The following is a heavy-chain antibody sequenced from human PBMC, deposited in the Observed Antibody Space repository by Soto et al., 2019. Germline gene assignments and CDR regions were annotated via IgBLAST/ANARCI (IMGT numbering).Heavy chain of an antibody. D-gene: IGHD1-26*01. J-gene: IGHJ4*02. V-gene: IGHV4-4*02. CDR3: AHRPIVGAAI. CDR1: GGSISNSNW. CDR2: IFHSGST. Sequence: QVQLQESGPGLVKPSGTLSLTCAVFGGSISNSNWWTWVRQPPGKGLDWIGEIFHSGSTNYNSSLMGRVTISVDKANNQFSLKLSSVTAGDTAVYYCAHRPIVGAAIWGQGTLVTVSS.